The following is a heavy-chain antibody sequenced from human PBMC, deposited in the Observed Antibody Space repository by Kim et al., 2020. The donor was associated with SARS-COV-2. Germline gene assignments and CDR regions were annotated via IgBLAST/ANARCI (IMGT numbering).Heavy chain of an antibody. V-gene: IGHV1-2*04. J-gene: IGHJ6*02. Sequence: ASVKVSCKASGYTFTGYYMHWVRQAPGQGLEWMGWINPNSGGTNYAQKFQGWVTMTRDTSISTAYMKLSRLRSDDTAVYYCARAVASGRRTRYYYYYGMDVWGQGTTVTVSS. CDR2: INPNSGGT. CDR3: ARAVASGRRTRYYYYYGMDV. CDR1: GYTFTGYY. D-gene: IGHD3-10*01.